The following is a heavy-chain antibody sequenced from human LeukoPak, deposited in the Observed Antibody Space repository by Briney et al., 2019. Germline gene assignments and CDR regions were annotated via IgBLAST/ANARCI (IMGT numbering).Heavy chain of an antibody. CDR2: ISSSSGTI. Sequence: GGSLRLSCAASGFTFSSYSMNWVRQAPGKGLEWVSYISSSSGTIYYADSVKGRFTISRDNAKNSLYLQMNSLRDEDTAVYYCASQTDCGGDCYTFDYWGQGTLVTVSS. CDR1: GFTFSSYS. J-gene: IGHJ4*02. D-gene: IGHD2-21*02. V-gene: IGHV3-48*02. CDR3: ASQTDCGGDCYTFDY.